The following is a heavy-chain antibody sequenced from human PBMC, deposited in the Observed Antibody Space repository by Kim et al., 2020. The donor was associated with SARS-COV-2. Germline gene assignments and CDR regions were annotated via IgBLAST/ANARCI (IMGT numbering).Heavy chain of an antibody. J-gene: IGHJ4*02. D-gene: IGHD3-22*01. CDR3: ATAPRPGYYDSSGYYGYWGY. V-gene: IGHV1-24*01. CDR2: FDPEDGET. Sequence: ASVKVSCKVSGYTLTELSMHWVRQAPGKGLEWMGGFDPEDGETIYAQKFQGRVTMTEDTSTDTAYMELSSLRSEDTAVYYCATAPRPGYYDSSGYYGYWGYWGQGTLVTVSS. CDR1: GYTLTELS.